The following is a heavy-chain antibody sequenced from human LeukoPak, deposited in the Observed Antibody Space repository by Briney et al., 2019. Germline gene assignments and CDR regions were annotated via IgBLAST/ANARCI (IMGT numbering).Heavy chain of an antibody. D-gene: IGHD3-10*01. CDR2: INHSGST. V-gene: IGHV4-34*01. CDR3: ARGSPYYYGSGKQAVDV. CDR1: GGSFSGYY. J-gene: IGHJ6*04. Sequence: KPSETLSLTCAVYGGSFSGYYLSWIRQPPGKGLEWIGEINHSGSTNYNPSLKSRVTISVDTSKNQFSLKLSSVTAADTAVYYCARGSPYYYGSGKQAVDVWGKGTTVTVSS.